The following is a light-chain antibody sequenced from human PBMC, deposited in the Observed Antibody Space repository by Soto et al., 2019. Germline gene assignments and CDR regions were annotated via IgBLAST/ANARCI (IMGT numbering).Light chain of an antibody. J-gene: IGLJ1*01. Sequence: QSVLTQPPSASGSPGQSVTISCSDVGGYNYVSWYQQHPGKAPKLMIYEVSKRPSGVPDRFSGSKSGNTASLTVSGLQAEDEAVYYCCSYAGSNNYVFGTGTKLTVL. CDR1: DVGGYNY. V-gene: IGLV2-8*01. CDR3: CSYAGSNNYV. CDR2: EVS.